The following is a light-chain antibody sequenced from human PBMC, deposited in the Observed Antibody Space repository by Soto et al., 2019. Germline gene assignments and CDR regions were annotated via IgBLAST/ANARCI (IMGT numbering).Light chain of an antibody. V-gene: IGKV1-5*01. CDR1: QSISSW. CDR3: QQYNSYPWK. Sequence: DIQMTQSPSTLSASVGDRVTITCRASQSISSWLAWYHQKPGKAPKLLIYDASSLGSGVPSRFSGSGSGTEFTLTISSPQPDDFATYYCQQYNSYPWKFGQGTKVEIK. J-gene: IGKJ1*01. CDR2: DAS.